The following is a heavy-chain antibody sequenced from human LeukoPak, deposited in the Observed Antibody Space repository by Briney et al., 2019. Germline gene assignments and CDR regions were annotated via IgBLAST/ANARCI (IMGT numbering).Heavy chain of an antibody. CDR2: IYHSGST. J-gene: IGHJ4*02. CDR3: ARVRDGSSYFDY. Sequence: SETLSLTCAVSGGSISSGGYSWSWIRQPPGKGLEWIGYIYHSGSTYYNPSLKSRVTISVDRSKNQFSLKLSSVAAADTAVYYCARVRDGSSYFDYWGQGTLVTVSS. D-gene: IGHD1-26*01. CDR1: GGSISSGGYS. V-gene: IGHV4-30-2*01.